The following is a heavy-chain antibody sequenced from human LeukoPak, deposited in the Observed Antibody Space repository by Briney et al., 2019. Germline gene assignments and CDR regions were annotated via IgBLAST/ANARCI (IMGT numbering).Heavy chain of an antibody. V-gene: IGHV1-69*13. J-gene: IGHJ4*02. CDR3: ARVEYSSSSVPFDY. Sequence: ASVKVSCRASGGTFSSYAISWVRQAPGQGLEWMGGIIPIFGTANYAQKFQGRVTITADESTSTAYMELSSLRSEDTAVYYCARVEYSSSSVPFDYWGQGTLVTVSS. D-gene: IGHD6-6*01. CDR1: GGTFSSYA. CDR2: IIPIFGTA.